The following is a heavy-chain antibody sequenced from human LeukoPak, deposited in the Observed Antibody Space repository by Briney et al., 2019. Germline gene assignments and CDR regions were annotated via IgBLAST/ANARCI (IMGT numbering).Heavy chain of an antibody. CDR2: ISGSGGST. V-gene: IGHV3-23*01. CDR3: ANKKGRIAVAGFPFDY. D-gene: IGHD6-19*01. J-gene: IGHJ4*02. Sequence: GGSLRLSCAASGFTFSSYAMSWVRQAPGKGLEWVSAISGSGGSTYYADSVKGRFTISRDNSKNTLYLQMDSLRAEDTAVYYCANKKGRIAVAGFPFDYWGQGTLVTVSS. CDR1: GFTFSSYA.